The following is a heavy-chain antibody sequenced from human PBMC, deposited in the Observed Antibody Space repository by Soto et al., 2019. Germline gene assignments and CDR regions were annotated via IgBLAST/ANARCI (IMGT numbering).Heavy chain of an antibody. D-gene: IGHD2-2*01. J-gene: IGHJ5*02. CDR2: IYYSGST. V-gene: IGHV4-31*03. Sequence: KPSETLSLTCTVSGGSISSGGYYWSWIRQHPGKGLEWIGYIYYSGSTYYNPSLKSRVTISVDTSKNQFSLKLSSVTAADTAVYYCARLGYCSSTSCYRGGTWFDPWGQGTLVTVSS. CDR1: GGSISSGGYY. CDR3: ARLGYCSSTSCYRGGTWFDP.